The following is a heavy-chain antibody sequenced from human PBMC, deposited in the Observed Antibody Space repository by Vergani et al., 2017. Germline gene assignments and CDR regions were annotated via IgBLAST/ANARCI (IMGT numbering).Heavy chain of an antibody. J-gene: IGHJ5*02. CDR3: AGRGRHGYGVFKPNWFDP. Sequence: QVQLQQWGAGLLKPSETLSLTCAVYGGSFSGYYWSWIRQPPGKGLGWIGEINHSGSTNYNPSLKSRVSISVDTSKNQFSLKLGSVTAADTAVYYCAGRGRHGYGVFKPNWFDPWGQGTLVTVSS. CDR2: INHSGST. D-gene: IGHD4-17*01. CDR1: GGSFSGYY. V-gene: IGHV4-34*01.